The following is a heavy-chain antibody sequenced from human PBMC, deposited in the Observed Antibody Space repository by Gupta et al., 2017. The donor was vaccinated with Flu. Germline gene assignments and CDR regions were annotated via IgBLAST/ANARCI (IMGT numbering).Heavy chain of an antibody. J-gene: IGHJ4*02. CDR2: IWYDGSNK. Sequence: SNYGMHGVRQAPGKGLEWVAIIWYDGSNKYYADSVKGRFTISRDNSKNTLYLQMNSLRAEDTAVYYCARTEGYWGQGTLVTVSS. CDR3: ARTEGY. V-gene: IGHV3-33*01. CDR1: SNYG.